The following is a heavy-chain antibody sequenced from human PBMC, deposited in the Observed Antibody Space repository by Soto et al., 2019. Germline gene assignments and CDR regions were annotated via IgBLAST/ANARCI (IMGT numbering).Heavy chain of an antibody. Sequence: EVQLVQSGAEVKKPGESLKISCKGSGYTFTSYWIGWVRQMPGKGLECMGIIYPADSDTRYGPSFQGQVTISVDKSISTAYLQWSSLKASDTAMSYCAKYSGSYHSNFDYWGQGTLVTVSS. J-gene: IGHJ4*02. V-gene: IGHV5-51*01. CDR2: IYPADSDT. CDR3: AKYSGSYHSNFDY. D-gene: IGHD1-26*01. CDR1: GYTFTSYW.